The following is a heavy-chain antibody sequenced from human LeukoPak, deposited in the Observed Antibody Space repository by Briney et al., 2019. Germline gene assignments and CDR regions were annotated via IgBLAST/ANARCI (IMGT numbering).Heavy chain of an antibody. CDR3: AKDLRYYDSSGYYWSGFDY. J-gene: IGHJ4*02. CDR2: ISYDGSNK. V-gene: IGHV3-30*18. CDR1: GFTFSSYG. D-gene: IGHD3-22*01. Sequence: GGSLRLSCAASGFTFSSYGMHWVRQAPGKGLEWVAVISYDGSNKYYADSVKGRFTISGDNSKNTLYLQMNSLRAEDTAVYYCAKDLRYYDSSGYYWSGFDYWGQGTLVTVSS.